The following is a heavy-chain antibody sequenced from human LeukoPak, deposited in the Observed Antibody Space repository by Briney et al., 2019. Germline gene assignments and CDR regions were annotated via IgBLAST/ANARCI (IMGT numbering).Heavy chain of an antibody. Sequence: GGSLRLSCAASGFTFRNFAMSWVRQAPGKGLEWVSSISSSSSYIYYADSVKGRFTISRDNAKNSLYLQMNSLRAEDTAVYYCARGTNYDILTDFDYWGQGTLVTVSS. J-gene: IGHJ4*02. D-gene: IGHD3-9*01. CDR3: ARGTNYDILTDFDY. CDR2: ISSSSSYI. V-gene: IGHV3-21*01. CDR1: GFTFRNFA.